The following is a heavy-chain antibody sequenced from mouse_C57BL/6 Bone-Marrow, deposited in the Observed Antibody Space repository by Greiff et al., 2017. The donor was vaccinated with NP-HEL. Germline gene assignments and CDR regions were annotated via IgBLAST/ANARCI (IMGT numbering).Heavy chain of an antibody. J-gene: IGHJ3*01. CDR3: ASPFYYGYDPSFAY. CDR2: IHPNSGST. CDR1: GYTFTSYW. D-gene: IGHD2-2*01. V-gene: IGHV1-64*01. Sequence: VQLQQPGAELVKPGASVKLSCKASGYTFTSYWMHWVKQRPGQGLEWIGMIHPNSGSTNYNEKFKSKATLTVDKSSSTAYMQLSSLTSEDSAVYYWASPFYYGYDPSFAYWGQGTLVTVSA.